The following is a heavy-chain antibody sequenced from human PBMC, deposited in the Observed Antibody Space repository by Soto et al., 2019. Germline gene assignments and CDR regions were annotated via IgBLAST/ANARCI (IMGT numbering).Heavy chain of an antibody. V-gene: IGHV3-74*01. CDR1: GFIFSRYW. CDR3: LKGGSYDNSGYVDY. Sequence: GGSLRLSCAASGFIFSRYWFHWVRQAPGKGLVWVSRINSDGSSTNYAGSVKGRFTISRDNAKNTVYLQMNSLRAEDTAVYYCLKGGSYDNSGYVDYWGQGTQVTVSS. D-gene: IGHD3-22*01. J-gene: IGHJ4*02. CDR2: INSDGSST.